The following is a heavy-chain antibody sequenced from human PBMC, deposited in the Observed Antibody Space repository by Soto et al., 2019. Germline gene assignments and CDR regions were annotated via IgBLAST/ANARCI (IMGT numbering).Heavy chain of an antibody. J-gene: IGHJ6*02. CDR2: ISSSSSTI. D-gene: IGHD3-3*01. Sequence: GGSLRLSCAASGFTFSSYSMNWVRQAPGKGLEWVSYISSSSSTIYYADSVKGRFTISRDNAKNSLYLQMNSLRDEDTAVYYCARDCRGYRYDFWSGPKLNYGMDVWGQGTTVTVSS. V-gene: IGHV3-48*02. CDR1: GFTFSSYS. CDR3: ARDCRGYRYDFWSGPKLNYGMDV.